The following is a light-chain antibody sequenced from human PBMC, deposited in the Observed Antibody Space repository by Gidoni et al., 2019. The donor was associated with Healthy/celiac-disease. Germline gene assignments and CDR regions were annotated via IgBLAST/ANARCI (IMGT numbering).Light chain of an antibody. Sequence: EIVMKKSPATLSVSPGERATLSCRASQSVSSNLAWYQQRPGQAPRLLIYGASTRATGIPARFSGSGSGTEFTLTISSLQSEDFAVYYCQQYKNWPPLTFGGGTKVEIK. J-gene: IGKJ4*01. V-gene: IGKV3-15*01. CDR1: QSVSSN. CDR3: QQYKNWPPLT. CDR2: GAS.